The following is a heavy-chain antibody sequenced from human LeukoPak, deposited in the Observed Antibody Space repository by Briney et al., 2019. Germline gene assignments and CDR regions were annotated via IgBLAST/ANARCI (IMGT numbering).Heavy chain of an antibody. Sequence: SETLSLTXSVSGDSVSRSDSYWDWIRQPPGKGLEWIGTIYYSGRTYYSPSLKSRVTMSVDPSNNPFSLNLRSVTAADTAVYYCARRRYYDGSGYLEWGQGTLLSVSS. J-gene: IGHJ1*01. CDR3: ARRRYYDGSGYLE. V-gene: IGHV4-39*01. CDR1: GDSVSRSDSY. D-gene: IGHD3-22*01. CDR2: IYYSGRT.